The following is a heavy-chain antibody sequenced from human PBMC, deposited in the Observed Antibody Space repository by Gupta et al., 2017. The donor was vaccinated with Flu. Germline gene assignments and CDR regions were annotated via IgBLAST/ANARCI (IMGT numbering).Heavy chain of an antibody. CDR1: GFTFSSYE. V-gene: IGHV3-48*03. D-gene: IGHD3-10*02. J-gene: IGHJ6*03. CDR2: ISSSGSTI. Sequence: EVQLVESGGGLVQPGGSLRLSCAASGFTFSSYEMNWVRQAPGKGLEWVSYISSSGSTIYYADSVKGRFTISRDNAKNSLYLQMNSLRAEDTAVYYCARLFDYYYYMDVWGKGTTVTVSS. CDR3: ARLFDYYYYMDV.